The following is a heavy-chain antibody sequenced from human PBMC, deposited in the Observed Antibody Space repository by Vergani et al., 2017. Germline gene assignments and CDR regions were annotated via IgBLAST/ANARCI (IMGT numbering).Heavy chain of an antibody. Sequence: QVQLRQWGAGLVKPSETLSLTCGIYGDSLRGHYWSWIRQSPGKGLEWIGQINHSGGTNYNPSLKSRVTISQDASKSQFSLQLSSVTAADTAVYYCARASHCINCYSEGPNGPGYYYMDVWGKGP. CDR1: GDSLRGHY. D-gene: IGHD2-21*01. CDR2: INHSGGT. V-gene: IGHV4-34*02. J-gene: IGHJ6*03. CDR3: ARASHCINCYSEGPNGPGYYYMDV.